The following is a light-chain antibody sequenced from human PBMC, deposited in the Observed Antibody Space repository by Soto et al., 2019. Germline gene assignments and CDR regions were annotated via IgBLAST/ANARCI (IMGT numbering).Light chain of an antibody. Sequence: DIQMPQSPSALSASVGDRVTITCQASQDINNYLNWYQKKSGKATKLMIYDASDLETGVPSRFSGSGSGKDFTFTISRLQHEDIASYYCQQSYSPPRTFGQGTKVDIK. J-gene: IGKJ1*01. CDR3: QQSYSPPRT. CDR2: DAS. V-gene: IGKV1-33*01. CDR1: QDINNY.